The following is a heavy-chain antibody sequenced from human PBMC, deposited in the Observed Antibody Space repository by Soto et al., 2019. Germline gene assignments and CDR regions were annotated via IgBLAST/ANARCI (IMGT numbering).Heavy chain of an antibody. Sequence: PGGSLRLSCAASGFTFSSYSMNWVRQAPGKGLEWVSYISSSSSTIYYADSVKGRFTISRDNAKNSLYLQMNSLRAEDTAVYYCARSLYSGYDTPYYYYYMDVWGKGTTVTVSS. J-gene: IGHJ6*03. CDR1: GFTFSSYS. V-gene: IGHV3-48*01. CDR2: ISSSSSTI. CDR3: ARSLYSGYDTPYYYYYMDV. D-gene: IGHD5-12*01.